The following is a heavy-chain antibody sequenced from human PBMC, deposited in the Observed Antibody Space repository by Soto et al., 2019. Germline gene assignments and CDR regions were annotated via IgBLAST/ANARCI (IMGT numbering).Heavy chain of an antibody. V-gene: IGHV3-30*18. J-gene: IGHJ4*02. CDR2: ISYDGSSK. Sequence: QVQLVESGGGVVQPGRSLRLSCAASGFIFSSYGMHWFRQAPGKGLEWVAVISYDGSSKYYADSVKGRFTISRDNSENTLHLQMNSLRAEDTAMYYCAKGGEYQLLRIYFDYWGQGTPVTVSS. CDR1: GFIFSSYG. CDR3: AKGGEYQLLRIYFDY. D-gene: IGHD2-2*01.